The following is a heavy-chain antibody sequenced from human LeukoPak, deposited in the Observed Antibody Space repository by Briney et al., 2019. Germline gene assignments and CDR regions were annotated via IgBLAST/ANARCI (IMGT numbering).Heavy chain of an antibody. D-gene: IGHD4-17*01. CDR2: IIPIFGTA. CDR3: GYGDYSYYGMDV. J-gene: IGHJ6*02. CDR1: GYTFPRYG. V-gene: IGHV1-69*13. Sequence: SVKVSCKASGYTFPRYGISWVRQAPGQGLEWMGGIIPIFGTANYAQKFQGRVTITADESTSTAYMELSSLRSEDTAVYYCGYGDYSYYGMDVWGQGTTVTVSS.